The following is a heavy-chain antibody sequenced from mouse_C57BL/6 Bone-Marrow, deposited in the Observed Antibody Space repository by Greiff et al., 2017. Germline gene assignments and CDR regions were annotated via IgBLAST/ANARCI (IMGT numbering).Heavy chain of an antibody. V-gene: IGHV2-9-1*01. J-gene: IGHJ1*03. CDR2: LWTGGGT. CDR1: GFSLTSYA. D-gene: IGHD1-1*01. Sequence: VQLVESGPGLVAPSQSLSITCTVSGFSLTSYAISWVRQPPGKGLEWLGVLWTGGGTNYNSALKSRLSISKDNSKSQVFLKMNSLQTDDTARYYCARKRVLYWYFDVWGTGTTVTVSS. CDR3: ARKRVLYWYFDV.